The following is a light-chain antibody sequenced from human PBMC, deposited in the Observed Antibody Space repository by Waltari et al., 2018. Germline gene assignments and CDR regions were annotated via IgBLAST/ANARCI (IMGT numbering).Light chain of an antibody. Sequence: DIQVTQSPSSLSASVGDTVTITCRASQGVNNFLVWLQQRPGKAPKSLIYGSSTLQSGVPSRFSGSGYGTDFTLTISSLQPEDIATYYCQQHADYPLTFGGGTRVEIK. J-gene: IGKJ4*01. CDR3: QQHADYPLT. CDR1: QGVNNF. V-gene: IGKV1-16*01. CDR2: GSS.